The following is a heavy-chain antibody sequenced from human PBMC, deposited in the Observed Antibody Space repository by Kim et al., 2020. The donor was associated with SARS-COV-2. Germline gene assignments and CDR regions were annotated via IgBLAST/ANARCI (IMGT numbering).Heavy chain of an antibody. V-gene: IGHV4-59*08. CDR3: ARHPAYYFDSSGNP. Sequence: SETLSLTCTVSGGSISSYYWSWIRQPPGKGLEWIGYIYYSGSTNYNPSLKSRVTISVDTSKNQLSLKLISVTAADTAVYYCARHPAYYFDSSGNPWGQGTLVTVSS. CDR1: GGSISSYY. CDR2: IYYSGST. D-gene: IGHD3-22*01. J-gene: IGHJ5*02.